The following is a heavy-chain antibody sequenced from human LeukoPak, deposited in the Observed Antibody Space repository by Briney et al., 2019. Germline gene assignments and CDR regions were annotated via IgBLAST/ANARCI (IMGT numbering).Heavy chain of an antibody. CDR2: INHSGST. J-gene: IGHJ4*02. CDR3: ARGWVVYCSSTSCYPPFDY. D-gene: IGHD2-2*01. CDR1: GGSFSGYY. V-gene: IGHV4-34*01. Sequence: SETLSLTCAVYGGSFSGYYWSWIRQPPGKGLEWIGEINHSGSTNYNPSLKSRVTISVDTSKNQFSLKLSSVTAADTAVYYCARGWVVYCSSTSCYPPFDYWGQGTLVTVSS.